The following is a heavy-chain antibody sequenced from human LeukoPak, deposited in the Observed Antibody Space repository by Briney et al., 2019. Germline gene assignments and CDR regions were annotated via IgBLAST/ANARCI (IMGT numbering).Heavy chain of an antibody. D-gene: IGHD3-22*01. J-gene: IGHJ4*02. CDR2: INHSGST. CDR1: GGSISGYY. Sequence: SETLSLTCTVSGGSISGYYWSWIRQPPGKGLEWIGEINHSGSTNYNPSLKSRVTISVDTSKNQFSLKLSSVTAADTAVYYCARGGVTYYYDSSGYPFDYWGQGTLVTVSS. CDR3: ARGGVTYYYDSSGYPFDY. V-gene: IGHV4-34*01.